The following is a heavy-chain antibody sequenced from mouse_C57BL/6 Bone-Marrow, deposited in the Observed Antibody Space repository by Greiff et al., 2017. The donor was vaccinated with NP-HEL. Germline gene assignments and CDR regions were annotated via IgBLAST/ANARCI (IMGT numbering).Heavy chain of an antibody. D-gene: IGHD1-1*01. CDR3: ARDYVSSSFAY. CDR1: GYTFTSYG. Sequence: QVQLKQSGAELARPGASVKLSCKASGYTFTSYGISWVKQRTGQGLEWIGEIYPRSGNTYYNEKLKGKATLTADKSSSTAYMELLSLTSEDSAVYFCARDYVSSSFAYWGQGTLVTVSA. CDR2: IYPRSGNT. J-gene: IGHJ3*01. V-gene: IGHV1-81*01.